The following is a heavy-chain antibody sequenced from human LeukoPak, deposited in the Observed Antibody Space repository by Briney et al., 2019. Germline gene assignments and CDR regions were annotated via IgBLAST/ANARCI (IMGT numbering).Heavy chain of an antibody. CDR2: ISAYNGNT. D-gene: IGHD3-3*01. V-gene: IGHV1-18*01. Sequence: ASVKVSCKASGYTFTSYGISWVRQAPGQGLEWMGWISAYNGNTNYAQKLQGRVTMTTDTSTSTAYMELRSLRSDDTAVYYCARGGSTYYDFWSGYYSDYFDYWGQGTLVTVSS. CDR3: ARGGSTYYDFWSGYYSDYFDY. CDR1: GYTFTSYG. J-gene: IGHJ4*02.